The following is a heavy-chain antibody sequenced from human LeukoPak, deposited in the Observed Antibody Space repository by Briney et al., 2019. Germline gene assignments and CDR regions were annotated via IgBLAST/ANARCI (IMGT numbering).Heavy chain of an antibody. V-gene: IGHV3-66*01. D-gene: IGHD4-23*01. CDR3: ATNQDYGGNSDAFDI. CDR2: IYSGGST. J-gene: IGHJ3*02. Sequence: GGSLRLSCAASGFTVSSNYMSWVRQAPGKGLEWVSVIYSGGSTYYADSVKGRFTISRDNSKNTLYLQMNSLRAEDTAVYYCATNQDYGGNSDAFDIWGQGTMVTVSS. CDR1: GFTVSSNY.